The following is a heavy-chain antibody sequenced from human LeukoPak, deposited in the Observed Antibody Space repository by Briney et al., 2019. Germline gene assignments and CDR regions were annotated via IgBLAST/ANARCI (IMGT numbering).Heavy chain of an antibody. CDR3: AGDVLRYFDWLLSNDNWFDP. CDR1: GGSISSSSYY. Sequence: PSETLSLTCTVSGGSISSSSYYWGWIRQPPGKGLEWVGSIHYSGSTSYNPSLKSRVTISVDTSKNQFSLKLSSVTAADTAVYYCAGDVLRYFDWLLSNDNWFDPWGQGTLVTVSS. D-gene: IGHD3-9*01. CDR2: IHYSGST. V-gene: IGHV4-39*02. J-gene: IGHJ5*02.